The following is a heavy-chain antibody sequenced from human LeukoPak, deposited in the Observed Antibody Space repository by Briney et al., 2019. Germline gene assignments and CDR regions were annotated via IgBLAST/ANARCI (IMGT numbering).Heavy chain of an antibody. Sequence: SETLSLTCAVYGGSFSGYYWSWIRQPPGKGLEWIAEINHNGITNYNPSLKSRVTISVDTSKNQFSLNLTSVTDADTAVYYCARLGTTDFSNYYFDYWGQGTLVTVSS. CDR3: ARLGTTDFSNYYFDY. CDR2: INHNGIT. D-gene: IGHD7-27*01. J-gene: IGHJ4*02. CDR1: GGSFSGYY. V-gene: IGHV4-34*01.